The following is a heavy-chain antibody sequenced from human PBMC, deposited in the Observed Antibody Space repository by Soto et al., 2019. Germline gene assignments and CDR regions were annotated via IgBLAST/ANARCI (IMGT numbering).Heavy chain of an antibody. Sequence: ASETLSLTCSVSGGSVSSDIYYWTGIRQHAGKGPEWIGHIYYSGSTYYNPSLKSRVTISLDMSKNQFSLKLTSVSAADTAVYYCARGYDYDSGGYLFDYWGQGTLVTVSS. J-gene: IGHJ4*02. CDR1: GGSVSSDIYY. CDR2: IYYSGST. D-gene: IGHD3-22*01. V-gene: IGHV4-31*03. CDR3: ARGYDYDSGGYLFDY.